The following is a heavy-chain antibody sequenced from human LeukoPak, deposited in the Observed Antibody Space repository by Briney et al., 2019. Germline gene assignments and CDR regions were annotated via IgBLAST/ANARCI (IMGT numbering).Heavy chain of an antibody. J-gene: IGHJ4*02. CDR1: GFTFSSYG. D-gene: IGHD2-15*01. V-gene: IGHV3-21*01. Sequence: PGGSLRLSCAASGFTFSSYGMHWVRQAPGKGLEWVSSISSSSSYIYYADSVKGRFTISRDNAKNSLYLQMNGLRAEDTAVYYCARELGYCSGGSCPLDYWGQGTLVTVSS. CDR3: ARELGYCSGGSCPLDY. CDR2: ISSSSSYI.